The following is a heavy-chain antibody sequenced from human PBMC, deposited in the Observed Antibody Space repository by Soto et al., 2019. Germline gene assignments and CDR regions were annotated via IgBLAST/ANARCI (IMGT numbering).Heavy chain of an antibody. V-gene: IGHV4-59*01. J-gene: IGHJ4*02. CDR3: VGYFATGGGRGY. CDR2: FSYSGST. Sequence: QVQLQESGPGLVKPSETLSLTCTVSGGSISGDHWSWIRQPPGKALEWLGYFSYSGSTNYNPSLKSRPPIALDTSKSQFSLTLSSVTAADTAVYYCVGYFATGGGRGYWGQGTLVTVSS. CDR1: GGSISGDH. D-gene: IGHD2-15*01.